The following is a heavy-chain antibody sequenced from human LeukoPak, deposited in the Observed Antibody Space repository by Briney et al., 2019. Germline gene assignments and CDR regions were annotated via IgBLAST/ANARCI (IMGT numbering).Heavy chain of an antibody. CDR1: GGSISSYY. V-gene: IGHV4-59*01. D-gene: IGHD5-12*01. Sequence: PSETLSLTCSVSGGSISSYYWSWIRQPPGKGLEWIGYFYYSGSTNYNPSLKSRVTISVDTSKNQFSLKLSSVTAADTAVYYCARVLGSGYDPYYYYGMDVWGQGTTVTVSS. CDR3: ARVLGSGYDPYYYYGMDV. CDR2: FYYSGST. J-gene: IGHJ6*02.